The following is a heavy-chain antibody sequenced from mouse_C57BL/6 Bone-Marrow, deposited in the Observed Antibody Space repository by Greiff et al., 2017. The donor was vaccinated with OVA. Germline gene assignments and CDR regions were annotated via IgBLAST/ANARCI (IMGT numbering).Heavy chain of an antibody. J-gene: IGHJ2*01. CDR1: GYTFTSYW. CDR3: EREYGNYPYCFDY. V-gene: IGHV1-69*01. Sequence: QVQLQQPGAELVMPGASVKLSCKASGYTFTSYWMHWVKQRPGQGLEWIGEIDPSDSYTNYNQKFKGKSTLTVDKSSSTAYMQLSSLTSEDSAVYYCEREYGNYPYCFDYWGQGTTLTVSA. CDR2: IDPSDSYT. D-gene: IGHD2-1*01.